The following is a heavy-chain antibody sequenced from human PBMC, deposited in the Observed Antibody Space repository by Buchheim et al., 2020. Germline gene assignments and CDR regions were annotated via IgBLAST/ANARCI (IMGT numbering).Heavy chain of an antibody. V-gene: IGHV3-30*18. CDR3: AKDTRSSGLGIAEYFQH. CDR1: GFTFSSYG. D-gene: IGHD6-19*01. Sequence: QVQLVESGGGVVQPGRSLRLSCAASGFTFSSYGMHWVRQAPGKGLEWVAVISYDGSNKYYADSVKGRFTISRDNSKNTLYLQMKRLIAEDTAVYYCAKDTRSSGLGIAEYFQHWGQGTL. CDR2: ISYDGSNK. J-gene: IGHJ1*01.